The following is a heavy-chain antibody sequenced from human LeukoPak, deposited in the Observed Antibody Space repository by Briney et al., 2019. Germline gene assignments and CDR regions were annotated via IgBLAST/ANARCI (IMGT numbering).Heavy chain of an antibody. CDR3: AKDLSPITIFGVVINYYYYGMDV. Sequence: GGSLRLSCAASGFTFSSYAISWVRQAPGKGLEWVSAISGSGGSTYYADSVKGRFTISRDNSKNTLYLQMNSLRAEDTAVYYCAKDLSPITIFGVVINYYYYGMDVWGQGTTVTVSS. D-gene: IGHD3-3*01. CDR1: GFTFSSYA. CDR2: ISGSGGST. V-gene: IGHV3-23*01. J-gene: IGHJ6*02.